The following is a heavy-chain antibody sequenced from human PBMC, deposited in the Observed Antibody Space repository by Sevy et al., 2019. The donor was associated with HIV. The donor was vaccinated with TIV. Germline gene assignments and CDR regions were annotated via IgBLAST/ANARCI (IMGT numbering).Heavy chain of an antibody. CDR1: GFTFSNAW. CDR2: IKSKTDGGTT. Sequence: GGSLRLSCAASGFTFSNAWMSWVRQAPGKGLEWVGRIKSKTDGGTTDYAAPVKGTFTISRDDSKNTLYLQMNSLKTEDMSVYYCTTMAQFTAFDIWGQGTMVTVSS. J-gene: IGHJ3*02. V-gene: IGHV3-15*01. CDR3: TTMAQFTAFDI.